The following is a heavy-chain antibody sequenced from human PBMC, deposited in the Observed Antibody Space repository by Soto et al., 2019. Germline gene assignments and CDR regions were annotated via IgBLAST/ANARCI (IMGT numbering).Heavy chain of an antibody. Sequence: SETLSLTCNFSCDSIITSGHHWGWIRQPPGKGLEWIASISYSGTTCYNPSLESRVTISVDTSKNHFSLNLSSVTAADTAVYYCTTNGRGFSGFDYDYWGQGTLVTVSS. D-gene: IGHD5-12*01. CDR3: TTNGRGFSGFDYDY. J-gene: IGHJ4*02. CDR2: ISYSGTT. V-gene: IGHV4-39*01. CDR1: CDSIITSGHH.